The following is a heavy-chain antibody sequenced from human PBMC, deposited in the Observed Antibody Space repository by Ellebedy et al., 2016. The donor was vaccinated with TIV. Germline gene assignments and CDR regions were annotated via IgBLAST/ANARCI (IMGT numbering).Heavy chain of an antibody. D-gene: IGHD2-2*01. Sequence: ASVKVSCXASGYTFTGYYMHWVRQAPGQGLEWMGWINPNSGGTNYAQKFQGRVTMTRDTSISTAYMELSRLRSDDTAVYYCARCRLRAVPAATYNWFDPWGQGTLVTVSS. V-gene: IGHV1-2*02. CDR1: GYTFTGYY. CDR3: ARCRLRAVPAATYNWFDP. J-gene: IGHJ5*02. CDR2: INPNSGGT.